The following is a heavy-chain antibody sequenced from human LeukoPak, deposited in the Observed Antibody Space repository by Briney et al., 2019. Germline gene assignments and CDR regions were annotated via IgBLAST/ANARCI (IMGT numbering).Heavy chain of an antibody. Sequence: GGSLRLSCAVSGFAFSTYRMSWVRQAPGKGLEWVSSISGSTTYRDYADSVKGRFTISRDNAHNSLYLQMNSLRAEDTAVYYCARHERRSNWFDPWGQGILVTVSS. J-gene: IGHJ5*02. CDR1: GFAFSTYR. CDR2: ISGSTTYR. V-gene: IGHV3-21*01. CDR3: ARHERRSNWFDP. D-gene: IGHD2-15*01.